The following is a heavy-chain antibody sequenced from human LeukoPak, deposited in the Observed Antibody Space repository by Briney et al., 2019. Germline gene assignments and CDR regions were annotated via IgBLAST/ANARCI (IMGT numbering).Heavy chain of an antibody. CDR3: AREDQQLLNTDY. V-gene: IGHV1-69*04. J-gene: IGHJ4*02. CDR1: GGTFSSYT. D-gene: IGHD6-13*01. CDR2: IIPILGIA. Sequence: GASAKVSCKASGGTFSSYTISLVRQAPGQGLEWMGRIIPILGIANYAQKFQGRVTITADKSTSTAYMELSSLRSEDTAVYYCAREDQQLLNTDYWGQRTLVTVSS.